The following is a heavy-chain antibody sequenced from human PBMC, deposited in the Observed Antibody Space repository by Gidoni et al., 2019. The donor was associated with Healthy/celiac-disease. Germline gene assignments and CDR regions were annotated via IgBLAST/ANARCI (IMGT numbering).Heavy chain of an antibody. Sequence: EVQLVESGGGLVQPGRSLRLSCAASGFNFDDYAMHWVRQAPGKGLEWVSAINWNSNNIDYADSVKGRFTISRDNGKHSLYLQMNSLRAEDTAFYYCAKDGYSGYPGMLDYWGQGTLVTVSS. V-gene: IGHV3-9*01. CDR2: INWNSNNI. D-gene: IGHD5-12*01. J-gene: IGHJ4*02. CDR3: AKDGYSGYPGMLDY. CDR1: GFNFDDYA.